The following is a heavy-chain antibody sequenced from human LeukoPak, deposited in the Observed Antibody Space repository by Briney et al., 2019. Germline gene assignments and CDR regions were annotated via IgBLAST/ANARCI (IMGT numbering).Heavy chain of an antibody. CDR3: ARHEFVGATVFDY. CDR2: IYYSGST. V-gene: IGHV4-39*01. Sequence: SXXLSLTCTVSGGSISSSSYYWGWIRQPPGKGLEWIGSIYYSGSTYYNPSLNSRVTISVDTSKNQFSLKLSSVTAADTAVYYCARHEFVGATVFDYWGQGTLVTVSS. CDR1: GGSISSSSYY. J-gene: IGHJ4*02. D-gene: IGHD1-26*01.